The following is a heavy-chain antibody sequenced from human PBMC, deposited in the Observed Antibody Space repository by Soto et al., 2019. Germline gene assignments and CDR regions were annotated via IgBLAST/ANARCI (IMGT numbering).Heavy chain of an antibody. D-gene: IGHD3-22*01. CDR2: IYYSGST. CDR3: AREMNYYDREIGLYFDY. J-gene: IGHJ4*02. CDR1: GGSISSGGYY. V-gene: IGHV4-31*03. Sequence: QVQLQESGPGLVKPSQTLSLTCTVSGGSISSGGYYWSWIRQHPGKGLEWIGYIYYSGSTYYNPSLKRRVTISVDTSKNQFSLKLSSVTAADTAVYYCAREMNYYDREIGLYFDYWGQGTLVTVSS.